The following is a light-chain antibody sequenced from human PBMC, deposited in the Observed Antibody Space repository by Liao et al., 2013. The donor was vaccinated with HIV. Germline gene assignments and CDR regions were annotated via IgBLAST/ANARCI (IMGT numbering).Light chain of an antibody. V-gene: IGLV3-21*01. CDR3: QVWDRRSDHYV. CDR2: YDS. CDR1: NIGSKS. Sequence: SYVLTQPPSVSVAPGKTARITCGGNNIGSKSVHWYQQKPGQAPVLVIYYDSDRPSGIPERFSGSNSGNTAALTISRVEAGDEADYYCQVWDRRSDHYVFGTGTKVTVL. J-gene: IGLJ1*01.